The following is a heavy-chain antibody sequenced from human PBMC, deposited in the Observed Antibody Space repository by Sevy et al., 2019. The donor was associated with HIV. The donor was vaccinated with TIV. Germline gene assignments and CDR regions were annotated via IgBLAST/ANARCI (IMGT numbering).Heavy chain of an antibody. J-gene: IGHJ4*02. CDR2: ISLDGSNK. CDR1: GFTFSTYA. V-gene: IGHV3-30-3*01. CDR3: AGATLSFITGTADFDC. Sequence: GGSLRLSCAASGFTFSTYAMHWVRQAPGKGLEWVAVISLDGSNKYYADSVKGRLTISRDNSKNTLYLQMDSLRPEDTAVYYWAGATLSFITGTADFDCWGQGTLVTVSS. D-gene: IGHD1-20*01.